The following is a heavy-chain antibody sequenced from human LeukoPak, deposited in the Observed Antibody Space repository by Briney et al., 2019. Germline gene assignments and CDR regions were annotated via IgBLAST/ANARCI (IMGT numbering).Heavy chain of an antibody. V-gene: IGHV1-2*02. CDR1: GYTFTGYY. J-gene: IGHJ4*02. CDR2: VNPNSGGT. D-gene: IGHD2-2*01. Sequence: ASVKVSCKASGYTFTGYYMHRVRQAPGQGLEWMGWVNPNSGGTNYAQKFQGRVTMTRDTSISTAYMELSRLRSDDTAVYYCARGARVVVPAKLNDYWGQGTLVTVSS. CDR3: ARGARVVVPAKLNDY.